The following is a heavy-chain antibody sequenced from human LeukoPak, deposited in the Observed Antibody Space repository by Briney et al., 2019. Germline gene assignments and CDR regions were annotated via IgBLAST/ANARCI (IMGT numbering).Heavy chain of an antibody. Sequence: DSVKGRFTISRDNSKNTLYLQMNSLRAEDTAVYYCARDEVLRFLEWSYYFDYWGQGTLVTVSS. CDR3: ARDEVLRFLEWSYYFDY. D-gene: IGHD3-3*01. J-gene: IGHJ4*02. V-gene: IGHV3-30*01.